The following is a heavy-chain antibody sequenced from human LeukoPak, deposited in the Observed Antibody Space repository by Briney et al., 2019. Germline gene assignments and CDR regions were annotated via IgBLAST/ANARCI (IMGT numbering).Heavy chain of an antibody. J-gene: IGHJ4*02. CDR1: GFTFSSYA. CDR3: ARRVPAYCGGDCYSGLGY. Sequence: GGSLRPSCAASGFTFSSYAMHWVRQAPGKGLEWVAVISYDGTNKYYADSVKGRFTISRDNPKNTLYLQMNSLRVEDTAVYYCARRVPAYCGGDCYSGLGYWGQGTLVSVSS. V-gene: IGHV3-30-3*01. D-gene: IGHD2-21*02. CDR2: ISYDGTNK.